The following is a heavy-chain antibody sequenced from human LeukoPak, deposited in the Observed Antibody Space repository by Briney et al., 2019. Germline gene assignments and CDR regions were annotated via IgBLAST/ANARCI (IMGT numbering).Heavy chain of an antibody. Sequence: GGALRLSCAASGFTFSRYWMSWVRQAPGKGLEWVANINEDGSDENFVDSVNGRFTIPRDNAKKSVYLQMNSLRVEDSAVYYCANDDFSGYHYWGQGTLVTVSS. J-gene: IGHJ4*02. CDR1: GFTFSRYW. D-gene: IGHD3/OR15-3a*01. CDR3: ANDDFSGYHY. V-gene: IGHV3-7*01. CDR2: INEDGSDE.